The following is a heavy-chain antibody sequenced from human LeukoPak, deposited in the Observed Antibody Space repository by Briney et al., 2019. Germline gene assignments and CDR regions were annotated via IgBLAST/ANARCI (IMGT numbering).Heavy chain of an antibody. CDR1: GYTFTSYG. J-gene: IGHJ4*02. CDR2: ISAYNGNT. Sequence: ASVKVSCKASGYTFTSYGISWVRQAPGQGLEWMGWISAYNGNTNYAQKLQGRVTMTTDTSTSTAYMELRSLRSDDTAVYYCAGVDSSGWNFDYWGQGTLVTVSS. D-gene: IGHD6-19*01. V-gene: IGHV1-18*01. CDR3: AGVDSSGWNFDY.